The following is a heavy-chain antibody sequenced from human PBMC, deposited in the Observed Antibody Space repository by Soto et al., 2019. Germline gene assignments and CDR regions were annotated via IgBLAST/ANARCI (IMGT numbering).Heavy chain of an antibody. D-gene: IGHD6-13*01. CDR2: XXYXGXT. J-gene: IGHJ5*02. Sequence: WIRQPQGKGLXWXGXXXYXGXTXYXXXXKSRVTISVDTSKNQFSLKVNSVTGADTAVYYCARSSHKESWFDPWGQGTLGTVSS. V-gene: IGHV4-59*12. CDR3: ARSSHKESWFDP.